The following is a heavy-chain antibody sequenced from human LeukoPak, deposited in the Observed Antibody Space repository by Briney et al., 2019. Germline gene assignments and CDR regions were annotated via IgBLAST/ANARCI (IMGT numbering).Heavy chain of an antibody. CDR3: ARDHRQGDGSDWYFDL. CDR2: LNPSSGAA. Sequence: ASVKVSCKASGYTFTAQFMHWVRQAPGQGLEWMGLLNPSSGAANYAQKFQGRVTMTTDTSTSTAYMELRSLRSDDTAVYYCARDHRQGDGSDWYFDLWGRGTLVTVSS. D-gene: IGHD5-24*01. V-gene: IGHV1-2*02. CDR1: GYTFTAQF. J-gene: IGHJ2*01.